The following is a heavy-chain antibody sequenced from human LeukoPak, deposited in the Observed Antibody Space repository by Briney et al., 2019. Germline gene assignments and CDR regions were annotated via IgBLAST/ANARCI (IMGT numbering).Heavy chain of an antibody. CDR2: INPDSGGT. Sequence: ASVKVSCKASGYTFTDYYIHWVRQAPGQGLEWMGWINPDSGGTNYAQKFQGRVTMTTDTSTSTAYMELRSLRSDDTAVYYCARGYSIHDAFDIWGQGTMVTVSS. D-gene: IGHD6-13*01. V-gene: IGHV1-2*02. J-gene: IGHJ3*02. CDR1: GYTFTDYY. CDR3: ARGYSIHDAFDI.